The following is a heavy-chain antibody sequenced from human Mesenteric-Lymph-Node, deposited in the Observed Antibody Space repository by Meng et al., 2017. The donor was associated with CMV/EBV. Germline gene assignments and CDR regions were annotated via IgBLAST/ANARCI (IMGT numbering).Heavy chain of an antibody. V-gene: IGHV4-61*01. Sequence: SETLSLTCTVSGGSVSSGSYYWSWIRQPPGKGLEWIGYIYYSASTNYNPSLKSPVTISVDTSKNQFSLKLSSVTAADTAVYYCARDIVVVPAARWFDPWGQGTLVTVSS. J-gene: IGHJ5*02. CDR1: GGSVSSGSYY. CDR2: IYYSAST. CDR3: ARDIVVVPAARWFDP. D-gene: IGHD2-2*01.